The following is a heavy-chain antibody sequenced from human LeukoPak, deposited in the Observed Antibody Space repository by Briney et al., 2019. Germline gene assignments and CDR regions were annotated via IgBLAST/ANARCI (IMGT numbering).Heavy chain of an antibody. V-gene: IGHV3-30-3*01. Sequence: GGSLRLSCAASGFTFSTYAMHWVRQAPGKGLEWVAVISYDGSNKYYADSVKGRFTISRDNSKNTLYLQMNSLRAEDTAVYYCASGSGWYRGGLDYWGRGTLVTVSS. CDR2: ISYDGSNK. J-gene: IGHJ4*02. D-gene: IGHD6-19*01. CDR3: ASGSGWYRGGLDY. CDR1: GFTFSTYA.